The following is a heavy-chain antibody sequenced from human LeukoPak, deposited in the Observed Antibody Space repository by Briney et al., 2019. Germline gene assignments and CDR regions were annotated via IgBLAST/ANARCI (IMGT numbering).Heavy chain of an antibody. CDR3: ARASYYYDSSGYPGYYFDY. CDR1: GYTFTDYY. J-gene: IGHJ4*02. D-gene: IGHD3-22*01. Sequence: ASVKVSCKASGYTFTDYYMHWVRQAPGQGLEWMGWINPNSGGTNYAQKFQGRVTMTRDTSISTAYMELSRLRSDDTAVYYCARASYYYDSSGYPGYYFDYWGQGTLVTLSS. CDR2: INPNSGGT. V-gene: IGHV1-2*02.